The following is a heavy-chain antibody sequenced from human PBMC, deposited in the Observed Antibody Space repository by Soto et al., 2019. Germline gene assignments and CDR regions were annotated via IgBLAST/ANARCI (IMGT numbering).Heavy chain of an antibody. J-gene: IGHJ3*02. CDR3: ARGDKEGSDI. Sequence: VQLVESGGGLVKPGGSLRLSCAASGFTFSRYSMNWVRQAPGKGLEWVSSISSSSSYIYYADSVKGRFTISRDNAKNSLDLQMNSLRAGDTAVYYCARGDKEGSDIWGQGTMVTVSS. D-gene: IGHD2-15*01. CDR2: ISSSSSYI. V-gene: IGHV3-21*01. CDR1: GFTFSRYS.